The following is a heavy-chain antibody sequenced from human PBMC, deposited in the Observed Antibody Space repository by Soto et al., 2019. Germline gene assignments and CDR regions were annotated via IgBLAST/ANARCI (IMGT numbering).Heavy chain of an antibody. Sequence: PSETLSLTCNVSGGSISSGGYYWSWIRQHPGKGLEWIGYIYYSGSTYYNPSLKSRVTISVDTSKNQFSLKLSSVTAAGTAVYYCARVISYGYFDYWGQGTLVTVSS. CDR1: GGSISSGGYY. CDR3: ARVISYGYFDY. V-gene: IGHV4-31*03. D-gene: IGHD1-26*01. CDR2: IYYSGST. J-gene: IGHJ4*02.